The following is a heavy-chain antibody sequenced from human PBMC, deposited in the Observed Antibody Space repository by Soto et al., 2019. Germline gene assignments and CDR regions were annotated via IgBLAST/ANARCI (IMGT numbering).Heavy chain of an antibody. V-gene: IGHV1-8*02. CDR2: MNPGSGKT. CDR1: GYTFINYD. CDR3: ARMASFGTLNWFDP. Sequence: RASVKVSCKASGYTFINYDISWVRQATGQGLEWMGWMNPGSGKTGYANKFQGRVTMTRDASTSTAHLELSSLTSEDTAVYYCARMASFGTLNWFDPWGQGTLGTVSS. D-gene: IGHD3-16*01. J-gene: IGHJ5*02.